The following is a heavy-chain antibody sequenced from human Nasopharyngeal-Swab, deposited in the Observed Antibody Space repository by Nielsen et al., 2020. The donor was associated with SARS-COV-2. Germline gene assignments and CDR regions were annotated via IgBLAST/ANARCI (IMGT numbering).Heavy chain of an antibody. J-gene: IGHJ4*02. D-gene: IGHD6-19*01. V-gene: IGHV3-30*03. CDR2: ISYDGSNK. CDR1: GFTFGSYG. Sequence: GGSLRLSCAASGFTFGSYGMHWVRQAPGKGLEWVAVISYDGSNKYYADSVKGRFTISRDNSKNTLYLQMNSLRAEDTAVYYCARETVAGTRPDYWGQGTLVTVSS. CDR3: ARETVAGTRPDY.